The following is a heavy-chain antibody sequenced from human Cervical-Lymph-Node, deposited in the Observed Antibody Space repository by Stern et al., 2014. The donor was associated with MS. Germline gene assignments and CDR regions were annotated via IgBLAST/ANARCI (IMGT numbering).Heavy chain of an antibody. V-gene: IGHV3-74*01. CDR3: ARSILFDP. CDR2: INGDGGST. CDR1: GFTFSSYW. D-gene: IGHD2-15*01. J-gene: IGHJ5*02. Sequence: EVQLVQSGGGLVQPGGSLRLSCAASGFTFSSYWMDWVRQAPGKGLVWVSRINGDGGSTSYADSVKGRFTISRDNAKNTLYLQMNSLRAEDTAVYYCARSILFDPWGQGTLVTVSS.